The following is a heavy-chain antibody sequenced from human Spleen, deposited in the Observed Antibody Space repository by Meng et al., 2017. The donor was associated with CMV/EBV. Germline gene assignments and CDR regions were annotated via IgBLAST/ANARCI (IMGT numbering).Heavy chain of an antibody. Sequence: QVQLQQWGVGLLKPSETLSLTCAVYGGSFSCYYWSWIRQPPGKGLEWIGEINHSGSTNYNPSLKSRVTISVDTSKNQFSLKLSSVTAADTAVYYCAREVVPAAKLDYWGQGTLVTVSS. CDR2: INHSGST. V-gene: IGHV4-34*01. CDR1: GGSFSCYY. CDR3: AREVVPAAKLDY. D-gene: IGHD2-2*01. J-gene: IGHJ4*02.